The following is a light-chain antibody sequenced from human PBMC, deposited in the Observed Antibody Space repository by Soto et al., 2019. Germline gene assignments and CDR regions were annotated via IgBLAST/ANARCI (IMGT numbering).Light chain of an antibody. CDR1: STDVGGYNY. J-gene: IGLJ1*01. CDR3: GSYSSTDTPFV. CDR2: EVT. V-gene: IGLV2-14*01. Sequence: QSALAQPSSVSGSPGQSITISCTGTSTDVGGYNYVSWYQHHSGKAPKLLIYEVTNRPSGISDRFSGSKSVNTASLTISCLQDEDESDYYCGSYSSTDTPFVFGTGTKVTVL.